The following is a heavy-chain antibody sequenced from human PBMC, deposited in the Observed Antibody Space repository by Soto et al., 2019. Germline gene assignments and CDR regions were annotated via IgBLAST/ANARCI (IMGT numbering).Heavy chain of an antibody. CDR1: GGSFSGYY. Sequence: SETLSLTCAVYGGSFSGYYWSWIRQPPGKGLEWIGEINHSGSTNYNPSLKSRVTISVDTSKNQFSLKLSSVTAADTAVYYCARRYDFWSGYSPFDYWGQGTLVTVSS. CDR2: INHSGST. V-gene: IGHV4-34*01. D-gene: IGHD3-3*01. CDR3: ARRYDFWSGYSPFDY. J-gene: IGHJ4*02.